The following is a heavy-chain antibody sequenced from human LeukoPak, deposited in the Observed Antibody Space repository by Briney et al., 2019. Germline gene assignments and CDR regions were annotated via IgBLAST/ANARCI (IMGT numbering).Heavy chain of an antibody. Sequence: SETLCLTCAVYGGSFSGYYRSWIRQPPGKGLEWIWEINHSGSTNYNASLNSRVTISVDTSKNQFSLKLSSVTAADTAVYYCARPIRTHAFDIWGQGTMVTVSS. J-gene: IGHJ3*02. CDR3: ARPIRTHAFDI. V-gene: IGHV4-34*01. CDR2: INHSGST. CDR1: GGSFSGYY. D-gene: IGHD2-2*02.